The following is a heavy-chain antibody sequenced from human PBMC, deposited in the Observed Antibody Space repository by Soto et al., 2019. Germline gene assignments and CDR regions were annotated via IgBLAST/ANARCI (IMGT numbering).Heavy chain of an antibody. J-gene: IGHJ4*02. V-gene: IGHV1-46*01. CDR2: ISPRDGTT. CDR1: GYMFVNYA. CDR3: VRGGGTLDY. Sequence: QVQLVQSGGEVKKSGASEKVSCKASGYMFVNYAVYWVRQAPGQGLEWVGIISPRDGTTIYALKFQGRVNMTRETSTSTLYMEMNSMRYEDTAVYYCVRGGGTLDYWGQGTLVTVSS.